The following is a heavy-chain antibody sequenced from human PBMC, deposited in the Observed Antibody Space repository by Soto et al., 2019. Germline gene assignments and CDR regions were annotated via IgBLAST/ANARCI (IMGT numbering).Heavy chain of an antibody. Sequence: EVQLLESGGGLVQPGGSLRLSCAASGFTFSSYAMSWVRQAQGKGLEGVSAISGSGGSTYYADSVKGRFTISGLNSKNTLYLQMNSLRAEDTAVYYCAKKGPFLEWLLSPEDAFDIWGQGTMVTVSS. J-gene: IGHJ3*02. CDR2: ISGSGGST. CDR3: AKKGPFLEWLLSPEDAFDI. CDR1: GFTFSSYA. V-gene: IGHV3-23*01. D-gene: IGHD3-3*01.